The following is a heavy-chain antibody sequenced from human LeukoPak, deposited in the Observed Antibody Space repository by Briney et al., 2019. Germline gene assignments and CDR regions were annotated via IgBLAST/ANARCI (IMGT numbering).Heavy chain of an antibody. J-gene: IGHJ4*02. D-gene: IGHD3-22*01. CDR2: IWYDGSNK. CDR1: GFTFSSYA. Sequence: PGRSLRLSCAASGFTFSSYAMHWVRQAPGKGLEWVAVIWYDGSNKYYADSVKGRFTISRDNSKDTLYLQMNSLRAEDTAVYYCAKDISSYYFDSSAYYYGGYFGYWGQGTLVTVSS. CDR3: AKDISSYYFDSSAYYYGGYFGY. V-gene: IGHV3-33*06.